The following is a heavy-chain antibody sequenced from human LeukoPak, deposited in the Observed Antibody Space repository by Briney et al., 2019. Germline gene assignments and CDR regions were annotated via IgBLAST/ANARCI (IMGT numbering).Heavy chain of an antibody. J-gene: IGHJ6*02. CDR1: GFTFSSYW. CDR3: AKDYGKGSSSWYWYYYYGMDV. Sequence: PGGSLRLSCAASGFTFSSYWMSWVRQAPGKGLEWVANIKQDGSEKYYVDSVKGRFTISRDNSKNTLYLQMNSLRAEDTAVYYCAKDYGKGSSSWYWYYYYGMDVWGQGTTVTVSS. D-gene: IGHD6-13*01. CDR2: IKQDGSEK. V-gene: IGHV3-7*03.